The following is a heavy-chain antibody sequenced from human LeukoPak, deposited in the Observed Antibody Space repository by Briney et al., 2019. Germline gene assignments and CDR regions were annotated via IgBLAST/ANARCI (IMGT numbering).Heavy chain of an antibody. CDR2: ISRTSSDI. Sequence: GGSLRLSCAASGFSFSERYMTWVRQAPGKGLEWLSYISRTSSDINYADSVKGRFTISRDNAENSLYLQMDSLRVEDMAVYYCARGDSGYDFLDYWGQGTLVTVSS. CDR3: ARGDSGYDFLDY. V-gene: IGHV3-11*06. CDR1: GFSFSERY. D-gene: IGHD5-12*01. J-gene: IGHJ4*02.